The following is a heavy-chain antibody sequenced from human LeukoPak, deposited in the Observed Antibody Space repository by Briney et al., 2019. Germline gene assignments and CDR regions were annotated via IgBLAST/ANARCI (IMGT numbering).Heavy chain of an antibody. D-gene: IGHD6-13*01. V-gene: IGHV3-30*01. CDR1: GFPFSSYS. Sequence: GRSLRLFCVASGFPFSSYSFHWVRQAPGKGLEWVALLSYDGSIKHYADSVKGRFTLSRDNSKSSVYLQMDSLKADDTAVYYCARGVSTWYRIDYWGQGTLVTVSS. CDR3: ARGVSTWYRIDY. J-gene: IGHJ4*02. CDR2: LSYDGSIK.